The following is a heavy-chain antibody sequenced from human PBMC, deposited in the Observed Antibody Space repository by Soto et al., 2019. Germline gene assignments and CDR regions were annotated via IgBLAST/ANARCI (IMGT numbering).Heavy chain of an antibody. Sequence: EVQLVESGGGLVQPGGSLRLSCAASGLIFSRYWMSWVRQAPGKGLEWVANIKQDGSEKYYVDSVKGRFTISRDNXKXXLYLQMNSLRAEDTAVYYCARGHCSGGSCYSSSDYWGQGTLVTVSS. J-gene: IGHJ4*02. D-gene: IGHD2-15*01. CDR2: IKQDGSEK. V-gene: IGHV3-7*01. CDR1: GLIFSRYW. CDR3: ARGHCSGGSCYSSSDY.